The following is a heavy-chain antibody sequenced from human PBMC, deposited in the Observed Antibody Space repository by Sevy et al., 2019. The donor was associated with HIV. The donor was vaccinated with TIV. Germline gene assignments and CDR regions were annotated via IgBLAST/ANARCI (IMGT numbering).Heavy chain of an antibody. D-gene: IGHD6-13*01. CDR2: ISHDGSNK. Sequence: GGSLRLSCAASGFTFSTYAMHWVRQAPGKGLEWVAVISHDGSNKSYADSVKGRFTISRDNSKNTRYLQMNSLRAEDTAVYYCARDRSSSWMNYFFDSWGQGALVTVSS. V-gene: IGHV3-30*04. CDR3: ARDRSSSWMNYFFDS. CDR1: GFTFSTYA. J-gene: IGHJ4*02.